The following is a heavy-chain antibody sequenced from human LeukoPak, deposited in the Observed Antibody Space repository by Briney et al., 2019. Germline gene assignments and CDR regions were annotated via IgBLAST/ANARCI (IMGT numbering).Heavy chain of an antibody. Sequence: SETLSLTCTVSGGSISSYYGSWIRQPPGKGVEWIGYIYTSGSTTYNPSLKSRVTISVDTSKNQFSLKVSSVTAADTAVYYCARQIWGSSRGPFDIWGQGTMVTVSS. V-gene: IGHV4-4*09. CDR1: GGSISSYY. CDR2: IYTSGST. D-gene: IGHD6-13*01. CDR3: ARQIWGSSRGPFDI. J-gene: IGHJ3*02.